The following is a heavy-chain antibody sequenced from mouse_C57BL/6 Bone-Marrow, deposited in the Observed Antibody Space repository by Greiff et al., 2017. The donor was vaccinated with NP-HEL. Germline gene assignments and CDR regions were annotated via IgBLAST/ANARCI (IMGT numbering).Heavy chain of an antibody. D-gene: IGHD2-2*01. CDR3: ASMVTTDYYAMDY. J-gene: IGHJ4*01. V-gene: IGHV2-2*01. Sequence: VKLMESGPGLVQPSQSLSITCTVSGFSLTSYGVHWVRQSPGKGLEWLGVIWSGGSTDYNAAFISRLSISKDNSKSQVFFKMNSLRADDTAIYYCASMVTTDYYAMDYWGQGTSVTVSS. CDR2: IWSGGST. CDR1: GFSLTSYG.